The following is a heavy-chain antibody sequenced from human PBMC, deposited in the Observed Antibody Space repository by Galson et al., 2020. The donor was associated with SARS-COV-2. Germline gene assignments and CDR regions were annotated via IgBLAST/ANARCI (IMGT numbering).Heavy chain of an antibody. Sequence: SVKVSCKASGGTFSSYAISWVRQAPGQGLEWMGGIIHIFGTANYAQKFQGRVTITADESTSTANMELSSLRSEDTAEYYWARDQFDYSRCWYGDYSYYGMDVWGEGTTVTVSS. D-gene: IGHD6-13*01. J-gene: IGHJ6*04. CDR1: GGTFSSYA. V-gene: IGHV1-69*13. CDR3: ARDQFDYSRCWYGDYSYYGMDV. CDR2: IIHIFGTA.